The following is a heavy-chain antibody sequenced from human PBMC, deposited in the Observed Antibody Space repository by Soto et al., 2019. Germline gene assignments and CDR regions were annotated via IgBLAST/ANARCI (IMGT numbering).Heavy chain of an antibody. CDR3: ASAGGASRGFSVGSSDAFGI. CDR1: GYTFAGYY. Sequence: ASVKVSCKASGYTFAGYYVHWVRQAPGQGLEWMGWINPNTGGTNYAQKVQGRVNMTRDTSIRTAYMELSRLISDDTAVYYCASAGGASRGFSVGSSDAFGIWGEGAMVNVSS. CDR2: INPNTGGT. J-gene: IGHJ3*02. V-gene: IGHV1-2*02. D-gene: IGHD5-18*01.